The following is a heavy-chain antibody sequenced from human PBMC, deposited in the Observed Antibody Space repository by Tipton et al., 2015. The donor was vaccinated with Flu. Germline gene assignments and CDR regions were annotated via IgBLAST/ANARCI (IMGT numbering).Heavy chain of an antibody. J-gene: IGHJ4*02. CDR3: ARGIAVAGKGGLFDY. CDR1: GDSVSSNSAT. V-gene: IGHV6-1*01. Sequence: GLVKPSQTLSLTCAISGDSVSSNSATWSWIRQSPSRGLEWLGRTYYRSKWYNDYAVSVKSRITINPDTSKNQFSLQLNSVTPEDTALYYCARGIAVAGKGGLFDYWGQGTLVTVSS. D-gene: IGHD6-19*01. CDR2: TYYRSKWYN.